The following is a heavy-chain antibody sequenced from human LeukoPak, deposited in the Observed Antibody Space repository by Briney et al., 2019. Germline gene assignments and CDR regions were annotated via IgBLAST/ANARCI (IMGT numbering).Heavy chain of an antibody. CDR3: ARPGPVDFWSGSPYYYYMDV. Sequence: PAETLSLTCTVSGGSISSSSYYWGWIRQPPRKGLEWIGSIYYSGSTYYNPSLKSRVTISVDTSKNQFSLKLSSVTAADTAVYYCARPGPVDFWSGSPYYYYMDVWGKGTTVTVSS. D-gene: IGHD3-3*01. J-gene: IGHJ6*03. CDR1: GGSISSSSYY. CDR2: IYYSGST. V-gene: IGHV4-39*01.